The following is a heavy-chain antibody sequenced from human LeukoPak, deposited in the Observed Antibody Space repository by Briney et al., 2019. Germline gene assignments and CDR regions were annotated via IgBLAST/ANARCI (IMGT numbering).Heavy chain of an antibody. V-gene: IGHV3-33*01. CDR2: IWYDGSNK. D-gene: IGHD6-13*01. Sequence: SGGSLRLSCAASGFTFSSYGMHWVRQAPGKGLEWVAVIWYDGSNKYYVDSVKGRFTISRDNSKNTLYLQMNSLRAEDTAVYYCARDQTAASPYYFEHWGQGTLVTVSS. J-gene: IGHJ4*02. CDR3: ARDQTAASPYYFEH. CDR1: GFTFSSYG.